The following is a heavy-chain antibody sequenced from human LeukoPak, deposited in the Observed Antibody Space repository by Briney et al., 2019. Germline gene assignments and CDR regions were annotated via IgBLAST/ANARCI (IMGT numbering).Heavy chain of an antibody. J-gene: IGHJ5*02. CDR3: ARDLDSYYDSSGPLNWFDP. CDR2: IYHSGST. Sequence: PWETLSLTCTVSGYSISSGYYWGWIRQPPGKGLEWIGSIYHSGSTYYNPSLKSRVTISVDTSKNQFSLKLSSVTAADTAVYYCARDLDSYYDSSGPLNWFDPWGQGTLVTVSS. D-gene: IGHD3-22*01. CDR1: GYSISSGYY. V-gene: IGHV4-38-2*02.